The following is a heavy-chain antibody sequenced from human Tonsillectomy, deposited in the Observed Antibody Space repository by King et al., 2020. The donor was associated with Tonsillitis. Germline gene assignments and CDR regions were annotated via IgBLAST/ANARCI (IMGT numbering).Heavy chain of an antibody. CDR3: ARGSMVWDQNIYYFDY. Sequence: VQLVESGGGLIQPGGSLRLSCAASGLALSSNYMSWVRQAPGKGLEWVSVIYSGGGTYYAGSVKGRFTNSRDNSKNTLYLQMSSLRAEDTAVYYCARGSMVWDQNIYYFDYWGQGTLVTVSS. J-gene: IGHJ4*02. CDR2: IYSGGGT. CDR1: GLALSSNY. V-gene: IGHV3-53*01. D-gene: IGHD3-10*01.